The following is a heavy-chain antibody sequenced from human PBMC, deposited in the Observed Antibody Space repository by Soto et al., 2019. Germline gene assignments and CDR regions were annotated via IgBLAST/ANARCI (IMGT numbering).Heavy chain of an antibody. CDR2: ISGSGGST. Sequence: GGSLRLSCAASGFTFSSYAMSWVRQAPGKGLEWVSAISGSGGSTYYADSVKGRFTISRDNSKNTLYLQMNSLRAEDTAVYYCANSPCSGGSCYRIEYFQHWGQGTLVTVSS. V-gene: IGHV3-23*01. D-gene: IGHD2-15*01. J-gene: IGHJ1*01. CDR1: GFTFSSYA. CDR3: ANSPCSGGSCYRIEYFQH.